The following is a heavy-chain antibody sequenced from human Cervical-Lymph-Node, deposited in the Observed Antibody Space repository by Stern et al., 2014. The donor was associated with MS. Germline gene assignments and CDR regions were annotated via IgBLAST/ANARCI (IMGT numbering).Heavy chain of an antibody. CDR3: ARGRDSSGRNWFDP. V-gene: IGHV4-34*01. J-gene: IGHJ5*02. D-gene: IGHD3-22*01. Sequence: QVQLQQWGAGLLKPSETLSLTCAVYGGSFSGYYWSWIRQPPGKGLEWIGEINHSGSTNYNPSLKSRVTISVDTSKNQFSLKLGSVTAADTAVYYCARGRDSSGRNWFDPWGQGTLVTVSS. CDR1: GGSFSGYY. CDR2: INHSGST.